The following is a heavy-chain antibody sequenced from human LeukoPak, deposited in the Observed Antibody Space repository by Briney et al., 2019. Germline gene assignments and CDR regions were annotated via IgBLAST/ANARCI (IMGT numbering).Heavy chain of an antibody. J-gene: IGHJ4*02. CDR2: INEDGGER. V-gene: IGHV3-7*01. CDR3: ARGGNLEN. D-gene: IGHD1-14*01. CDR1: GFTLNRYW. Sequence: GGSLRLSCAASGFTLNRYWMSWVRQAPGKGLEWVANINEDGGERHYVDSVKGRFTISRDNTKNSLYLQMNSLRAEDTAVYYCARGGNLENWGGGTLVTVSS.